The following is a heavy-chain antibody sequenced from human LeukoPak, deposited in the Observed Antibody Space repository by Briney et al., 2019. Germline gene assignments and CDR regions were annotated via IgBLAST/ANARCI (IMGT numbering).Heavy chain of an antibody. D-gene: IGHD5-18*01. CDR3: AKDWGYTTMVSYYFDY. CDR1: GFTFSGYG. J-gene: IGHJ4*02. V-gene: IGHV3-33*06. Sequence: GGSLRLSCAASGFTFSGYGMHWVRQAPDKGLEWVAVIWYDGNNKYYAESVKGRFTISRDNSKNTLYLQMNSLRAEDTAVHYCAKDWGYTTMVSYYFDYWGQGALVTVSS. CDR2: IWYDGNNK.